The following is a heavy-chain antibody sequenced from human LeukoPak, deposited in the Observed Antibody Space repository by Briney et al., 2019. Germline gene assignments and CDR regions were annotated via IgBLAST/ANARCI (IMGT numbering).Heavy chain of an antibody. D-gene: IGHD5-12*01. CDR2: THHSGRT. CDR3: ARGRGYVWWFDP. J-gene: IGHJ5*02. Sequence: SETLSLTCAVFGGSFSDYYWSWVRQPPGKGLEWIGETHHSGRTIYNPSLKTRVTISVDTSKNQISLRLTSVTAADTAVYYCARGRGYVWWFDPWGQGTLVTVSS. V-gene: IGHV4-34*01. CDR1: GGSFSDYY.